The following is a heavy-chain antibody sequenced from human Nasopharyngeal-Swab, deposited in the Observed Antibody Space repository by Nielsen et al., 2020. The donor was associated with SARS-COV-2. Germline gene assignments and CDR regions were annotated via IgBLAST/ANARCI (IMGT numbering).Heavy chain of an antibody. J-gene: IGHJ4*02. D-gene: IGHD4-17*01. CDR1: GFTFVTFG. CDR3: AKGGVSVYGDSYYFDF. Sequence: GGSLRLSCAASGFTFVTFGMTWVRQAPGKGLEWVPRISGSGSVAYYADSVKGRFTISRDNSKNAVYLQMNSLRAEDSAVYYCAKGGVSVYGDSYYFDFWGQGTLVTVSS. V-gene: IGHV3-23*01. CDR2: ISGSGSVA.